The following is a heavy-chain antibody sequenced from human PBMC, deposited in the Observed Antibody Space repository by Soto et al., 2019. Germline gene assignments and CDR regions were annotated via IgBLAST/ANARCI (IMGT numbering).Heavy chain of an antibody. CDR2: VYNNGQT. J-gene: IGHJ4*02. Sequence: PSETLCLTCTVAGGSMARSGYYWGWIRQPPGNELQYIGSVYNNGQTYYNPSLTSPVTISIDTSKNQFSLSLRSVTAADTAVYYCARGFDSGKFYAFESWGQGTKVTVSS. CDR1: GGSMARSGYY. CDR3: ARGFDSGKFYAFES. D-gene: IGHD1-26*01. V-gene: IGHV4-39*07.